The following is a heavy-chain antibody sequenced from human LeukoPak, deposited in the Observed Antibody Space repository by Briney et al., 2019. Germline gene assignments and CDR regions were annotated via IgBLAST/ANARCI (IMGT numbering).Heavy chain of an antibody. D-gene: IGHD1-26*01. Sequence: GGSLRLSCAASGFTFSDYYMSWIRQAPGKGLEWVSYISSSGSTIYYADSVKGRFTISRDNAKNSLYLQMNSLRAEDTAVYYCARDPAAWELLAYFDYWGQGTLVTVSS. J-gene: IGHJ4*02. CDR2: ISSSGSTI. V-gene: IGHV3-11*04. CDR3: ARDPAAWELLAYFDY. CDR1: GFTFSDYY.